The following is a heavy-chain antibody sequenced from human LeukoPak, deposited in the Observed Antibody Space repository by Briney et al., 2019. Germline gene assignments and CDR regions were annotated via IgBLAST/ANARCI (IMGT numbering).Heavy chain of an antibody. CDR2: IYYTGNT. V-gene: IGHV4-39*07. J-gene: IGHJ4*02. CDR3: ARDVRDSSGFYLRAFDY. Sequence: GSLRLSCAASGFTFNSYWMSWVRQPPGKGLEWIGSIYYTGNTYYNPSLKSRVTLSADTSKNQFSLKLSSVTAADTAVYYCARDVRDSSGFYLRAFDYWGQGTLVTVSS. CDR1: GFTFNSYW. D-gene: IGHD3-22*01.